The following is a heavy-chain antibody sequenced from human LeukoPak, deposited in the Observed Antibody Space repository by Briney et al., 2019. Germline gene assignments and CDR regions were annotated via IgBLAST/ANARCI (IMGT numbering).Heavy chain of an antibody. J-gene: IGHJ6*02. CDR1: GGSINSGDLY. Sequence: SETLCLTCTVSGGSINSGDLYWSWVRQPPGQGLEWIGYIYYSGSTYYNPSLKSRVTISVDTSKNQFSLKLSSVTAADTAVYYCARGTYDFWSGYYYYGMDVWGQGTTVTVSS. CDR2: IYYSGST. V-gene: IGHV4-30-4*01. CDR3: ARGTYDFWSGYYYYGMDV. D-gene: IGHD3-3*01.